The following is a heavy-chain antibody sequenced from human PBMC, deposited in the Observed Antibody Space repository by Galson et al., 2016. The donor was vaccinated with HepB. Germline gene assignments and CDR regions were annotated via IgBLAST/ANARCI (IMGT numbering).Heavy chain of an antibody. CDR1: GFTFSSFA. J-gene: IGHJ6*02. V-gene: IGHV3-23*01. D-gene: IGHD4-11*01. CDR2: NSVSGDTT. CDR3: ARGLGSTNYGLDV. Sequence: SLRLSCAGSGFTFSSFAMRWVRQAPGKGLEWVAGNSVSGDTTYYADSVKGRFAISRDNSKNTMYLQMLSLGAEATAVYYCARGLGSTNYGLDVWGQGTTVTVSS.